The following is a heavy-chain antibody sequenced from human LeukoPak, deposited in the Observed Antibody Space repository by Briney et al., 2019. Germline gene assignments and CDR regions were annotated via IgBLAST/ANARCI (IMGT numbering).Heavy chain of an antibody. CDR2: ISGSGGST. CDR1: GFTFSSYA. D-gene: IGHD6-13*01. CDR3: AKTPAGISYYFDY. Sequence: PGGSLRLSCAASGFTFSSYAMSRVRQAPGKGLEWVSAISGSGGSTYYADSVKGRFTISRDNSKNTLYLQMNSLRAEDAAVNYCAKTPAGISYYFDYWGQGTLVTVSS. V-gene: IGHV3-23*01. J-gene: IGHJ4*02.